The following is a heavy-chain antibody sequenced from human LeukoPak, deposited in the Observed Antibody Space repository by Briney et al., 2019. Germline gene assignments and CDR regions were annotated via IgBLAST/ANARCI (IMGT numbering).Heavy chain of an antibody. J-gene: IGHJ4*02. D-gene: IGHD6-13*01. Sequence: GGSLRLSCAASGFTFSNYWMSWVRQAPGKGLEWVANIKEAGSEKYYVDSVKGRFTISRDNARNSLYLQMNSLRAEDTAVYYCASGRQLGYWGQGTLVTVSS. CDR2: IKEAGSEK. CDR3: ASGRQLGY. CDR1: GFTFSNYW. V-gene: IGHV3-7*01.